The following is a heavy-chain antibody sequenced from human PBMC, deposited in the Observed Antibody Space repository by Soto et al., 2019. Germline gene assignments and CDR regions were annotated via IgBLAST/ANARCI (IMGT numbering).Heavy chain of an antibody. Sequence: PSETLSLTWAISGASLSSNDYYWSWFRQPPGKGLEWIGYISYSGSTYYNPSLKSRITISVDTSKTQFSLIPSSVTAADMAVCYWAREVNNYYRMDGWGQGTKVTVSS. J-gene: IGHJ6*02. V-gene: IGHV4-30-4*02. CDR1: GASLSSNDYY. CDR2: ISYSGST. CDR3: AREVNNYYRMDG.